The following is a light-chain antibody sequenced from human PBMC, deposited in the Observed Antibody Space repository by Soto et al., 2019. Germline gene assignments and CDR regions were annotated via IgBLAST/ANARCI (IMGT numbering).Light chain of an antibody. Sequence: EFVLTQSPATLSLSPGERATLSCRASQSVSSSSAWYQQKPAQAPRLLIYDTSNRATGIPARFSGSGSGTDFTLTISGLEPEDFAVYYCQQRSNWQYTFGLGTRLDIK. CDR1: QSVSSS. J-gene: IGKJ2*01. V-gene: IGKV3-11*01. CDR3: QQRSNWQYT. CDR2: DTS.